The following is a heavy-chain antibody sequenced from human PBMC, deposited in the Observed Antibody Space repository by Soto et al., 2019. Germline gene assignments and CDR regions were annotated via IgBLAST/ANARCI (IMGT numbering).Heavy chain of an antibody. Sequence: SYYWSWIRQPPGKGLEWMGIINPSGGSTSYAQKFQGRVTMTRDTSTSTVYMELSSLRSEDTAVYYCASRTKVPYYYYGMDVWGQGTTVTVSS. J-gene: IGHJ6*02. CDR3: ASRTKVPYYYYGMDV. V-gene: IGHV1-46*01. CDR2: INPSGGST. D-gene: IGHD1-7*01. CDR1: SYY.